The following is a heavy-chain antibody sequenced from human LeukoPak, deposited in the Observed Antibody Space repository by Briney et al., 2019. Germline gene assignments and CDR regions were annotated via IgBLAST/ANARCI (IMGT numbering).Heavy chain of an antibody. CDR1: GGSISTYY. J-gene: IGHJ5*02. CDR2: VYYSGGT. Sequence: PSETLSLTCSVSGGSISTYYWSWIRQPPGKGLEWIGYVYYSGGTNYNPSLRSRVTISVDTSKNQFSLKLSSVTAADTAVYYCARGYSSIYGRFDPWGQGTLVTVSS. V-gene: IGHV4-59*08. D-gene: IGHD6-13*01. CDR3: ARGYSSIYGRFDP.